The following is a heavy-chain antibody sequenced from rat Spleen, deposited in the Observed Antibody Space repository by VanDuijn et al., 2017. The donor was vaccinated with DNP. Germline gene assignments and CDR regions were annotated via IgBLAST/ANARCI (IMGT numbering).Heavy chain of an antibody. CDR1: GFTFSDYN. CDR2: ISYDGTRT. Sequence: EVQLVESGGGLVQPGMSLKLSCAASGFTFSDYNMAWVRQAPKKGLEWVATISYDGTRTYYRASVKGRFTISRDYAKPTLYLQMDSLRSEDTATYYCTRYYDSFDYWGQGVMVTVSS. V-gene: IGHV5S10*01. CDR3: TRYYDSFDY. D-gene: IGHD1-6*01. J-gene: IGHJ2*01.